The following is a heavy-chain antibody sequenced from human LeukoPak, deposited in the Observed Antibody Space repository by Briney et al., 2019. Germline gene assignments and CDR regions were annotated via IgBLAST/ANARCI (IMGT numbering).Heavy chain of an antibody. D-gene: IGHD3-10*01. CDR3: AREGVRGSGTYYNVKDY. Sequence: PGGSLRLSCAASGFTFSSYAMSWVRQAPGKGLEWVSAISGSGGSTYYADSVKGRFTISRDNSKNTVYLQMNSLRAEDTAVYYCAREGVRGSGTYYNVKDYWGQGSLVTVSS. J-gene: IGHJ4*02. CDR1: GFTFSSYA. V-gene: IGHV3-23*01. CDR2: ISGSGGST.